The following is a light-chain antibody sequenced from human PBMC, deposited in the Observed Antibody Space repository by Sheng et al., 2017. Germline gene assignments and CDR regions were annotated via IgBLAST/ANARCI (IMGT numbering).Light chain of an antibody. CDR1: SSDVGAYNY. Sequence: QSALTQPASVSGSPGQSITISCTGTSSDVGAYNYVSWYQQHPGKAPKLMIYDVTDRPSGVSNRFSASKSGNTASLTISGLQAEDEADYFCSSYTISSTLVFGGGTKLTVL. V-gene: IGLV2-14*03. CDR3: SSYTISSTLV. J-gene: IGLJ2*01. CDR2: DVT.